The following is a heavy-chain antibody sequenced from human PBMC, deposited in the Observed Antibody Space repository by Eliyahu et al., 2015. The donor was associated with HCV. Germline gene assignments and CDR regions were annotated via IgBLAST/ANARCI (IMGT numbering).Heavy chain of an antibody. CDR3: AHSPTSDYYDSSCLMW. D-gene: IGHD3-22*01. CDR2: IYWNDDK. Sequence: LTTSGVGVGWIRQPPGKALEWLALIYWNDDKRYNPSLRSRLTITKDTSKNQVVLTMTNMDLVDTGTYYCAHSPTSDYYDSSCLMWWGQGTLVTVSS. V-gene: IGHV2-5*01. J-gene: IGHJ4*02. CDR1: LTTSGVG.